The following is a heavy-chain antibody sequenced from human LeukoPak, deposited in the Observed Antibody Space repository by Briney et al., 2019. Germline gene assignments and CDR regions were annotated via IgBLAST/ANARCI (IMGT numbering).Heavy chain of an antibody. Sequence: ASVKVSCKASGYTFTSYGISWVRQAPGQGLEWMGWISAYNGNTNYAQKLQGRVTMTTDTSTSTAYMELRSLRSDDTAVYYCARGTYYYDSHDAFDIWGQGTMVTVSS. CDR2: ISAYNGNT. CDR3: ARGTYYYDSHDAFDI. V-gene: IGHV1-18*01. D-gene: IGHD3-22*01. CDR1: GYTFTSYG. J-gene: IGHJ3*02.